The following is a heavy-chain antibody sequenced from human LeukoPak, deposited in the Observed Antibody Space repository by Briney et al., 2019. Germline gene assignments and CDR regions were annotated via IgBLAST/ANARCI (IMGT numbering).Heavy chain of an antibody. J-gene: IGHJ4*02. D-gene: IGHD4-11*01. V-gene: IGHV3-30-3*01. CDR1: GFTFSSYA. CDR3: ARAIPPPEASTVTTFDY. Sequence: GGSLRLSCAASGFTFSSYAVHWVRQAPGKGLEWVAVISHDGINQFYADSVKGRFTISRDNSKSTEYLQMNSLRAEDTAMYFCARAIPPPEASTVTTFDYWGQGTLVTVSS. CDR2: ISHDGINQ.